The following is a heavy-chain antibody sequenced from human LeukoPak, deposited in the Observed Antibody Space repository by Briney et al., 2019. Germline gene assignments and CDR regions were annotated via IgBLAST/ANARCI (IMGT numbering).Heavy chain of an antibody. V-gene: IGHV3-21*01. CDR1: GFTFSSYS. Sequence: GGSLRLSCAASGFTFSSYSMNWVRQAPGKGLEWVSSISSSSSYIYYADSVKGRFTISRDNAKNSLYLHMNSLRADDTAVYYCARERVSGWYEHYYYYGMDVWGQGTTVTVSS. D-gene: IGHD6-19*01. J-gene: IGHJ6*02. CDR2: ISSSSSYI. CDR3: ARERVSGWYEHYYYYGMDV.